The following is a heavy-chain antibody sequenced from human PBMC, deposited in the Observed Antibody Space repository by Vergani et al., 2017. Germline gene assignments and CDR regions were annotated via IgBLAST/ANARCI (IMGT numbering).Heavy chain of an antibody. J-gene: IGHJ6*02. V-gene: IGHV3-30*01. CDR1: GFTFSSYA. CDR3: ARGPYCSSTSCYHYGMDV. D-gene: IGHD2-2*01. Sequence: QVQLVESGGGVVQPGRSLRLSCAASGFTFSSYATHWVRQAPGKGLEWVAVISYDGSNKYYADSVKGRFTISRDNSKNTLYLQMNSLRAEDTAVYYCARGPYCSSTSCYHYGMDVWGQGTTVTVSS. CDR2: ISYDGSNK.